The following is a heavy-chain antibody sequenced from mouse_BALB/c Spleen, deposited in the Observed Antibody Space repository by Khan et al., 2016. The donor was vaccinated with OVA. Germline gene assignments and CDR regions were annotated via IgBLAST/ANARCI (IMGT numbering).Heavy chain of an antibody. J-gene: IGHJ3*01. CDR1: GYSITSDYA. CDR3: AMGRTY. D-gene: IGHD4-1*01. Sequence: VRLQQSGPGLVKPSQSLSLTCTVTGYSITSDYAWNWIRQFPGNKLEWMGYITYSGSTSYNPSLKSRISITRDTSKNQFFLQLNFVTTEDTATYFCAMGRTYWGQGTLVTVSA. V-gene: IGHV3-2*02. CDR2: ITYSGST.